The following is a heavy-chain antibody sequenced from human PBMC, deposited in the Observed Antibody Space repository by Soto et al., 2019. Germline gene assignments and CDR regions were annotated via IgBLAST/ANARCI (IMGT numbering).Heavy chain of an antibody. CDR3: ARDDGYNGIDY. CDR1: GGSISSYY. D-gene: IGHD5-12*01. J-gene: IGHJ4*02. V-gene: IGHV4-59*01. Sequence: PSETLSLTCTVSGGSISSYYWSWIRQPPGKGLDWIGNIYYSGRTDYNPSLKSRVTISVDTSKNQFSLRLSSVTAADTAVYYCARDDGYNGIDYWGQGTQVTVSS. CDR2: IYYSGRT.